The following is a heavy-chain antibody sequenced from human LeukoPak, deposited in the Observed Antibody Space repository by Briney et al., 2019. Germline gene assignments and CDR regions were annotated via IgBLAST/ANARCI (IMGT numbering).Heavy chain of an antibody. Sequence: ASVKVSCKASGYTFTDHYIHWVRQAPGQGLEWMGWINPNGGGTNYAQRFQGRVSMTRDTSISTAYMELSRLGSDDTAVYYCASTLYSSGWYPDYWGQGTLVTVSS. CDR1: GYTFTDHY. CDR2: INPNGGGT. CDR3: ASTLYSSGWYPDY. V-gene: IGHV1-2*02. J-gene: IGHJ4*02. D-gene: IGHD6-19*01.